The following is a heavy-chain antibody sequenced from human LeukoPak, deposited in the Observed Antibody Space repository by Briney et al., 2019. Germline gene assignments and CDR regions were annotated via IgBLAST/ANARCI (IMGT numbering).Heavy chain of an antibody. J-gene: IGHJ4*02. CDR3: ARPSTPRWGYCSSTSCCAFDY. CDR1: GFTFSSYS. Sequence: PGGSLRLSCAASGFTFSSYSMNWVRQAPGKGLEWVSSISSSSSYIYYADSVRGRFTISRDNAKNSLYLQMNSLRAEDTAVYYCARPSTPRWGYCSSTSCCAFDYWGQGTLVTVSS. V-gene: IGHV3-21*01. D-gene: IGHD2-2*01. CDR2: ISSSSSYI.